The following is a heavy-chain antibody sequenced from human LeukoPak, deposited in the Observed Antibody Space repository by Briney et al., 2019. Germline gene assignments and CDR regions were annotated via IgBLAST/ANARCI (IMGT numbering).Heavy chain of an antibody. D-gene: IGHD4-17*01. V-gene: IGHV4-59*02. J-gene: IGHJ3*02. CDR2: IYSDVNT. CDR1: GGSVNDNY. CDR3: ARVSATVSFAVDI. Sequence: SETLSLTCSVSGGSVNDNYWNWIRQSPEEGLEWIGYIYSDVNTKYNPSLKSRVTMSLDTSKRHFSLKLTSVSAADTAVYHCARVSATVSFAVDIWGPGTTVTVSS.